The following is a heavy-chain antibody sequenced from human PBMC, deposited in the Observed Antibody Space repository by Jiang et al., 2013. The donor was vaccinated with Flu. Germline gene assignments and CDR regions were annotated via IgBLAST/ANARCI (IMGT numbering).Heavy chain of an antibody. J-gene: IGHJ4*02. CDR1: GFTFSSYW. CDR3: ARGHCSGGSCSLFDY. V-gene: IGHV3-74*01. D-gene: IGHD2-15*01. Sequence: GLVXPGGSLRLSCAASGFTFSSYWMHWVRQAPGKGLVWVSRINSDGSSTNNADSVKGRFTISRDNAKNTLYLQMNSLRAEDTAVYYCARGHCSGGSCSLFDYWGQGTPVTVSS. CDR2: INSDGSST.